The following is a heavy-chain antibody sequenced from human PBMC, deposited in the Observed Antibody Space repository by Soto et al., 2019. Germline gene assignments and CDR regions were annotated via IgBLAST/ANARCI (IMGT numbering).Heavy chain of an antibody. CDR3: ARGGGSTKVDY. CDR1: GGSITSSGYY. V-gene: IGHV4-31*03. J-gene: IGHJ4*02. D-gene: IGHD2-15*01. Sequence: QVQLQESGPGLVKPSQTLSLTCSVSGGSITSSGYYWSWIRQHPGEGLEWIGFTSNSGSTSYNPSLKSRVTISVDMSSNQFSLNLKSVTAADTAVYYCARGGGSTKVDYWGQRTLVTVSP. CDR2: TSNSGST.